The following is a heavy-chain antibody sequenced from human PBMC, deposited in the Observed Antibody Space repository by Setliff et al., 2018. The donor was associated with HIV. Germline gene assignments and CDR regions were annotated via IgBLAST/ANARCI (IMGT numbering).Heavy chain of an antibody. CDR3: GRENPGDY. J-gene: IGHJ4*02. Sequence: SETLSLTCTVSGASISSGDYYWGWIRQPPGKGLEWIGSIYYTGRSFHNPSLKSRITISVDTSKNQFSLKLSSVTAADTAVYYCGRENPGDYWGQGTLVTVSS. CDR2: IYYTGRS. CDR1: GASISSGDYY. D-gene: IGHD3-10*01. V-gene: IGHV4-39*01.